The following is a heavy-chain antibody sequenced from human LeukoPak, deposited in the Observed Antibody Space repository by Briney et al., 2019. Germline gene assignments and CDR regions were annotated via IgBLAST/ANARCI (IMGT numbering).Heavy chain of an antibody. J-gene: IGHJ4*02. CDR1: GYTFTSYY. CDR2: INPSGGST. Sequence: ASVKVSCKASGYTFTSYYMHWVRQAPGQGLEWMGIINPSGGSTSYAQKFQGRVTMTRDTSTSTVYMEVSSLRFEDTAVYYCARDGSIAALEYWGQGTLVTVSS. D-gene: IGHD6-6*01. V-gene: IGHV1-46*01. CDR3: ARDGSIAALEY.